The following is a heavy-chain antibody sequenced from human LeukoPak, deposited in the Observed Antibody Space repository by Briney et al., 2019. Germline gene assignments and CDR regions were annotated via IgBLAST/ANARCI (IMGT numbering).Heavy chain of an antibody. V-gene: IGHV3-30*18. CDR3: AKARAQALRSSSDY. J-gene: IGHJ4*02. Sequence: GGSLRLSCAASGFTFSSFGMHWVRQAPGKGLEWVAVISYDGRNKYYADSVKGRFTISRDNSKHTLYLQMNSLRAEDTAVYYCAKARAQALRSSSDYWGQGTLVTVSS. CDR1: GFTFSSFG. CDR2: ISYDGRNK. D-gene: IGHD6-13*01.